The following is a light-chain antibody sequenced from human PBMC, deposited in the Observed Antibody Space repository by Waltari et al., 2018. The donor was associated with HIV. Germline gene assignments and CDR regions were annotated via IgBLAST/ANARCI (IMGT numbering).Light chain of an antibody. CDR1: QSISSW. CDR2: QAS. V-gene: IGKV1-5*03. J-gene: IGKJ2*01. Sequence: DIQMTQSPSTLSASVGDRVTITCRASQSISSWLAWYQQKTGKAPKLLIYQASSLKSGVPSRFSGSGSGTEFTLTISSLQPDDFATYYCQQCNSYSYTFGQGTKLEIK. CDR3: QQCNSYSYT.